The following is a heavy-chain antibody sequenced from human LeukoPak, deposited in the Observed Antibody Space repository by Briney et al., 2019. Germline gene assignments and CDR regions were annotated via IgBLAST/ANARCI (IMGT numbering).Heavy chain of an antibody. Sequence: SETLSLTCTVSGDSISSSTYYWGWIRQPPGKGLEWIVYIYYRVSTYYNPSLKSRVTISVDTSKNQFSLKLSSVTAADTSVYYCARDHIRFYYYYYMDVWGKGTTVTVSS. CDR3: ARDHIRFYYYYYMDV. CDR1: GDSISSSTYY. V-gene: IGHV4-39*07. D-gene: IGHD2-21*01. J-gene: IGHJ6*03. CDR2: IYYRVST.